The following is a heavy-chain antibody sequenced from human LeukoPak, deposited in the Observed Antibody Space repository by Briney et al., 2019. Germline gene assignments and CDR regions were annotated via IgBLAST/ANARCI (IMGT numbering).Heavy chain of an antibody. J-gene: IGHJ4*02. D-gene: IGHD4-11*01. Sequence: GGSLRLSCAASGFTFSSYSMNWVRQAPGKGLEWVSSISSSSSYIYYADSVKGRFTISRDNAKNSLYLQINILRAEGTAVYYCARADQQYYFDYWGQGNLVSVSS. CDR1: GFTFSSYS. CDR3: ARADQQYYFDY. CDR2: ISSSSSYI. V-gene: IGHV3-21*01.